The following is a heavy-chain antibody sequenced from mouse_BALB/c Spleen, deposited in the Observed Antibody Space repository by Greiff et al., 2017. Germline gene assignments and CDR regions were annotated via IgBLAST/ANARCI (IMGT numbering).Heavy chain of an antibody. J-gene: IGHJ4*01. Sequence: DVMLVESGGGLVKPGGSLKLSCAASGFTFSSYAMSWVRQTPEKRLEWVATISSGGSYTYYPDSVKGRFTISRDNAKNTLYLQMSSLRSEDTAMYYCARHDYYGSSYYYAMDYWGQGTSVTVSS. CDR2: ISSGGSYT. CDR1: GFTFSSYA. CDR3: ARHDYYGSSYYYAMDY. V-gene: IGHV5-9-3*01. D-gene: IGHD1-1*01.